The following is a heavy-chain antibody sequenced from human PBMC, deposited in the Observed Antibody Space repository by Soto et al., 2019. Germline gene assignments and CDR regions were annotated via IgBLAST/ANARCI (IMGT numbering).Heavy chain of an antibody. J-gene: IGHJ4*02. V-gene: IGHV3-48*02. CDR1: GFTFSSYS. Sequence: GGSLRVSWAASGFTFSSYSMNWVRQAPGKGLEWVSYISSSSSTIYYADSVKGRFTISRDNAKNSLYLQMNSLRDEDTAVYYCARDRSGSYYRALDYWGRGTLVTVSS. D-gene: IGHD3-10*01. CDR3: ARDRSGSYYRALDY. CDR2: ISSSSSTI.